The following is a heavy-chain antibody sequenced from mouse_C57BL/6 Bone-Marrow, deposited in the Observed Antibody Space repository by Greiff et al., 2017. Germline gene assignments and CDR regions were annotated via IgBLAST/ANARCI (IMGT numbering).Heavy chain of an antibody. J-gene: IGHJ4*01. CDR2: INPGSGGT. CDR3: ARPPLPTAQATYYYAMDY. Sequence: QVQLQQSGAELVRPGTSVKVSCKASGYAFTNYLIEWVKQRPGQGLEWIGVINPGSGGTNYNEKFKGKATLTADKSSSTAYMQLSSLTSEDSAVYFCARPPLPTAQATYYYAMDYWGQGTSVTVSS. V-gene: IGHV1-54*01. CDR1: GYAFTNYL. D-gene: IGHD3-2*02.